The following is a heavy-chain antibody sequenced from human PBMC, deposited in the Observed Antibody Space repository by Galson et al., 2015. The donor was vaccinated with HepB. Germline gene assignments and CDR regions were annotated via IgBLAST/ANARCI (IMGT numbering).Heavy chain of an antibody. Sequence: SLRLSCAASGFTFSSYGMHWVRQAPGKGLEWVAVIWYDGSNKYYADSVKGRFTISRDNSKNTLYLQMNSLRAEDTAVYYCAKEGREYSSSSVPYYYYYGMDVWGQGTTVTVSS. J-gene: IGHJ6*02. CDR3: AKEGREYSSSSVPYYYYYGMDV. V-gene: IGHV3-33*06. CDR2: IWYDGSNK. CDR1: GFTFSSYG. D-gene: IGHD6-6*01.